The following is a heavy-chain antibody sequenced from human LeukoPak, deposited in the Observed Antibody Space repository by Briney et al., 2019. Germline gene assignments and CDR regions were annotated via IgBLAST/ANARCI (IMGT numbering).Heavy chain of an antibody. CDR3: AREIYNWNYRNYMDV. CDR1: GFTFSSYS. CDR2: ISSSSSTI. V-gene: IGHV3-48*01. D-gene: IGHD1-7*01. J-gene: IGHJ6*03. Sequence: GGPLRLSCAASGFTFSSYSMNWVRQAPGKGLEWVSYISSSSSTIYYADSVKGRFTISRDNAKNSLYLQMNSLRAEDTAVYYCAREIYNWNYRNYMDVWGKGTTVTVSS.